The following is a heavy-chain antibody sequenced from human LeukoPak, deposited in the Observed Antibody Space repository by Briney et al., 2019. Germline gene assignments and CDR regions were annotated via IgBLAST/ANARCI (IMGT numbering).Heavy chain of an antibody. D-gene: IGHD6-13*01. J-gene: IGHJ6*02. CDR3: AREPYSSSWEYYYYYGMDV. CDR1: GDSVSSNSAA. CDR2: TYYRSKWYN. Sequence: SQTLSLTCAISGDSVSSNSAAWNWIRQSPSRGLEWLGRTYYRSKWYNDYAVSVKSRITINPDTSKNQFSLQLNSVTPEDTAVYYCAREPYSSSWEYYYYYGMDVWGQGTTVTVSS. V-gene: IGHV6-1*01.